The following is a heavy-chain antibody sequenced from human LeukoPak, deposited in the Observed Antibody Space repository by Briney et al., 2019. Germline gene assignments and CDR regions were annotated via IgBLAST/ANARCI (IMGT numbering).Heavy chain of an antibody. CDR3: ARARSSTSSFDP. Sequence: SETLSLTCTVSGGSISSYYWSWIRQPPGKGLEWIGYIYYSESTNYNPSLKSRVTISVDTSKNQFSLKLSSVTAADTAVYYCARARSSTSSFDPWGQGTLVTVSS. CDR2: IYYSEST. J-gene: IGHJ5*02. V-gene: IGHV4-59*01. CDR1: GGSISSYY. D-gene: IGHD2-2*01.